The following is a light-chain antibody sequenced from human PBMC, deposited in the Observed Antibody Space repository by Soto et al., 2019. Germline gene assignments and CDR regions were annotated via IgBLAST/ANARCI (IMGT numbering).Light chain of an antibody. CDR2: DVS. CDR1: SSDVGGYNY. CDR3: RSYTISSPLV. J-gene: IGLJ1*01. Sequence: QSALTQPPSVSGSPGQSITISCTGTSSDVGGYNYVSWYQQHPGKAPKLMIYDVSNRPSGVSNRFSGSKSGNTASLTISGLQAEDEDDYYCRSYTISSPLVFGTGTKLTVL. V-gene: IGLV2-14*01.